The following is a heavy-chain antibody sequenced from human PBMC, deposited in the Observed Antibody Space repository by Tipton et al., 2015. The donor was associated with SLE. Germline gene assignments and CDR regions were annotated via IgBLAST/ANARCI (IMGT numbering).Heavy chain of an antibody. CDR3: ARSPLRDFIGGYYYYGMDV. CDR2: TYYRSKWYN. V-gene: IGHV6-1*01. CDR1: GDSVSSNSAA. D-gene: IGHD3-3*01. J-gene: IGHJ6*02. Sequence: GLVKPSQTLSLTCAISGDSVSSNSAAWNWIRQSPSRGLEWLGRTYYRSKWYNDYAVSVKSRITINPDTSKNQFSLQLNSVTPEDTAVYYCARSPLRDFIGGYYYYGMDVWGQGTTVTVSS.